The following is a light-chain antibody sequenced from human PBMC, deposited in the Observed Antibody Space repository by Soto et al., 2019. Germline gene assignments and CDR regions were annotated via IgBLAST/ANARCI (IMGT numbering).Light chain of an antibody. V-gene: IGLV2-23*02. CDR3: CSFVSSGTVI. CDR2: DVT. J-gene: IGLJ2*01. CDR1: SSDVGLYNL. Sequence: QSALTQPASVSGSPGQSITISCTGTSSDVGLYNLVSWYQHYAGKAPNLMIFDVTKRPSGVSDRFSGSKSGNTASLTISGLQAEDEADYYCCSFVSSGTVIFGGGTKLTVL.